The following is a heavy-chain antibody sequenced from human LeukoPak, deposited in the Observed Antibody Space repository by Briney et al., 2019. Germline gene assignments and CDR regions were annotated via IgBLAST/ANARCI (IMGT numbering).Heavy chain of an antibody. CDR2: INPSGGST. J-gene: IGHJ6*02. V-gene: IGHV1-46*01. D-gene: IGHD4-17*01. CDR1: GYTFTSYY. Sequence: ASVKVSCKASGYTFTSYYMHWLRQAPGQGLEWMGIINPSGGSTSYAQKFQGRVTMTRDTSTSTVYMELSSLRSEDTAVYYCARDGGYDYGDYDGRYGMDVWGQGTTVTVSS. CDR3: ARDGGYDYGDYDGRYGMDV.